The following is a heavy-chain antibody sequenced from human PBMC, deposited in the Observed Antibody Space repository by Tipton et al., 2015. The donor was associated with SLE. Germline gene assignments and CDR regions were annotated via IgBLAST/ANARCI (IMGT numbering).Heavy chain of an antibody. J-gene: IGHJ6*02. Sequence: TLSLTCTVSGGSISSSSYYWGWIRQPPGKGLEWIGSIYYSGSTYYNPTLKSRVTMSIDTSKNQFSLKLSSVTAADTAVYYCAREWVTMVQGVQGGMDVWGQGTTVTVSS. CDR1: GGSISSSSYY. D-gene: IGHD3-10*01. CDR3: AREWVTMVQGVQGGMDV. CDR2: IYYSGST. V-gene: IGHV4-39*07.